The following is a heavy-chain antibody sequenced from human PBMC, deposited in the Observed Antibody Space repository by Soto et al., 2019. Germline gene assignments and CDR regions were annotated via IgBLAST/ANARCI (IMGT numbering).Heavy chain of an antibody. CDR3: VRLIGNSWLDS. CDR1: GGSISSSSYY. CDR2: IYYSGST. V-gene: IGHV4-39*01. Sequence: PSETLSLTCTVSGGSISSSSYYWGWIRQPPGKGLEWIGSIYYSGSTYYNPSLKSRVTISVDISNNQVSLHLNSVIPDDTAVYYCVRLIGNSWLDSWGQGTLVTVSS. J-gene: IGHJ5*01.